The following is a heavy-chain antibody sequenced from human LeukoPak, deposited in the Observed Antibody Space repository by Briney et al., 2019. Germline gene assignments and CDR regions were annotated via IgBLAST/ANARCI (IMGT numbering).Heavy chain of an antibody. Sequence: GGSLRLSCAASGFTFSSYGMHWVRQAPGKGLEWVAFIRYDGSNKYYADSVKGRFTISRDTSKNTMYMQMNRHRATDTCVYYCARVTQSWGTGYYTLGYWGQGTLVPVSS. J-gene: IGHJ4*02. D-gene: IGHD3/OR15-3a*01. CDR2: IRYDGSNK. V-gene: IGHV3-30*02. CDR1: GFTFSSYG. CDR3: ARVTQSWGTGYYTLGY.